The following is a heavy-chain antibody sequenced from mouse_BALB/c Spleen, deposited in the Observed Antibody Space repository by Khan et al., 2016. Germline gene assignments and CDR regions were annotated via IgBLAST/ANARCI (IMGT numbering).Heavy chain of an antibody. Sequence: QIQLVQSGPELKKPGETVKISCKASGYTFTNYGMNWVKQAPGKGLKWMGWINTNTGEPTYAEEFKGHFVFSLETSARHAYLHINNLKNEDTATYFCAEDYYGSNWFAYWGQGTLVTVSA. D-gene: IGHD1-1*01. CDR3: AEDYYGSNWFAY. CDR2: INTNTGEP. V-gene: IGHV9-3*02. J-gene: IGHJ3*01. CDR1: GYTFTNYG.